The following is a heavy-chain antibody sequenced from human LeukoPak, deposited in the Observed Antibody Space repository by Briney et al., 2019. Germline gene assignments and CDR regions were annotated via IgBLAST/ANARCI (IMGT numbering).Heavy chain of an antibody. CDR1: GVSISSYY. CDR2: IYTSGST. CDR3: ARDHDDGGNLFWFDP. Sequence: SETLSLTCAVSGVSISSYYWSWIRQPAGKGLEWIGRIYTSGSTNYNPSLKSRVTMSVDTSKNQFSLKLSSVTAADTAVYYCARDHDDGGNLFWFDPWGQGTLVTVSS. D-gene: IGHD4-23*01. J-gene: IGHJ5*02. V-gene: IGHV4-4*07.